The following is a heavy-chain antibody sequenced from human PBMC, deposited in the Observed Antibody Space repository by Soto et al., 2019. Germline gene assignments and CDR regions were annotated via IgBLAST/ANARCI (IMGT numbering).Heavy chain of an antibody. CDR3: ARGYCTNGVCFRNYYYYGMDV. CDR2: IYSGGST. J-gene: IGHJ6*02. Sequence: EVQLVESGGGLIQPGGSLRLSCAASGFTVSSNYMSWVRQAPGKGLEWVSVIYSGGSTYYADSMKGRFTISRDNSKNTLYLQMNSLRAEDTAVYYCARGYCTNGVCFRNYYYYGMDVWGQGTTVTVSS. V-gene: IGHV3-53*01. D-gene: IGHD2-8*01. CDR1: GFTVSSNY.